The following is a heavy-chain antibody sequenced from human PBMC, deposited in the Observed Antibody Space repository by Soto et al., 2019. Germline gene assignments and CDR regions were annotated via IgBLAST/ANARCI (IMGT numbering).Heavy chain of an antibody. CDR3: ARGGHVVVVTAALDY. D-gene: IGHD2-21*02. CDR2: VNPSGGHT. Sequence: QVQLMQSGAEVKKPGASVKVSCKASGDTFTEYYIHWVRQAPGQGLEWMGTVNPSGGHTTYAQHFLGRVTXTXAXAXXTLYQELHSLTSEDTAVYYCARGGHVVVVTAALDYWGQGTLVTVSS. V-gene: IGHV1-46*01. CDR1: GDTFTEYY. J-gene: IGHJ4*02.